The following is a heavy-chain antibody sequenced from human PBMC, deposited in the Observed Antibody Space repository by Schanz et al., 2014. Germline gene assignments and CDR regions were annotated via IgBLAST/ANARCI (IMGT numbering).Heavy chain of an antibody. J-gene: IGHJ4*02. D-gene: IGHD1-26*01. V-gene: IGHV1-18*01. Sequence: QVQLVQSGTEVKKPGASVKVSCKASGYTFTSHGISWVRQAPGQGLEWMGWISAYNGNTNYAQNLQGRVTMTTDTSTSTGYMELRSLTSDDSAVYYCARDRDQWDGNYLDYWGQGTLVTVSS. CDR1: GYTFTSHG. CDR2: ISAYNGNT. CDR3: ARDRDQWDGNYLDY.